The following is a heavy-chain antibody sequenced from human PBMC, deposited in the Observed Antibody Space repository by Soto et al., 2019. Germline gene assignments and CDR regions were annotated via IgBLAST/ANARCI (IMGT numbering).Heavy chain of an antibody. V-gene: IGHV1-46*02. CDR1: RCALNSYS. CDR3: ARDHDIVADCSVALAFDT. D-gene: IGHD2-21*01. Sequence: TEYRCALNSYSMHWVRQHPKKRLEWMRIISPRGGNTCYAQRFHARVSMTMDTSTSTVYMELSSLRSEDPAVYYCARDHDIVADCSVALAFDTWCQRTMSSDSS. J-gene: IGHJ3*02. CDR2: ISPRGGNT.